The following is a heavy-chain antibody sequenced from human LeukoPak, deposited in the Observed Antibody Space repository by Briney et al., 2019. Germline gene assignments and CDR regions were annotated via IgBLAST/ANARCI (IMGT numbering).Heavy chain of an antibody. Sequence: SETLSLTCAVYGGSFSGYYWSWIRQPPGKGLEWIGEINHSRSTNYNPSLKSRVTISVDTSKNQFSLKLSSVTAADTAVYYCARAWFGELRFDPWGQGTLVTVSS. CDR1: GGSFSGYY. J-gene: IGHJ5*02. CDR3: ARAWFGELRFDP. D-gene: IGHD3-10*01. CDR2: INHSRST. V-gene: IGHV4-34*01.